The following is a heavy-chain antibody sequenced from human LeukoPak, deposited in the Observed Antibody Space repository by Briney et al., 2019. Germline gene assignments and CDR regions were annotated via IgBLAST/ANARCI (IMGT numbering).Heavy chain of an antibody. J-gene: IGHJ4*02. Sequence: PGRSLRLSCAASGFTFSSYAMHWVRQAPGKGLEWVAVISYDGSNKYYADSVKGRFTISRDNSKNTLYLQMNSLRAEDTAVYYCARTGYSGYEGYFDYWGQGTLVTVSS. D-gene: IGHD5-12*01. V-gene: IGHV3-30-3*01. CDR3: ARTGYSGYEGYFDY. CDR2: ISYDGSNK. CDR1: GFTFSSYA.